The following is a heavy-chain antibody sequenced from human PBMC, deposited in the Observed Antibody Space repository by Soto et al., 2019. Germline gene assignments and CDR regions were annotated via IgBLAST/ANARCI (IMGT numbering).Heavy chain of an antibody. CDR2: IKQDGSEK. CDR3: ARDPSIVVFTAKTYYYYGMDV. D-gene: IGHD2-21*02. Sequence: EVQLVESGGGLVQPGGSLRLSCAASGFTFSSYWMSWVRQAPGKGLEWVANIKQDGSEKYYVDSVKGRFTISRDNAKNSLYLQMNSLRAEDTAVYYCARDPSIVVFTAKTYYYYGMDVWGQGTTVTVSS. CDR1: GFTFSSYW. V-gene: IGHV3-7*01. J-gene: IGHJ6*02.